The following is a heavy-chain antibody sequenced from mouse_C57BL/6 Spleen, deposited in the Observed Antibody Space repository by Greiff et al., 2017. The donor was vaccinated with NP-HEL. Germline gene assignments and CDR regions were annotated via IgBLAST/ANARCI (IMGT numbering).Heavy chain of an antibody. CDR1: GYTFTSYW. D-gene: IGHD1-1*01. V-gene: IGHV1-50*01. J-gene: IGHJ3*01. CDR2: IDPSDSYT. CDR3: ASGYGSSYGGCAY. Sequence: QVQLQQPGAELVKPGASVKLSCKASGYTFTSYWMQWVKQRPGQGLEWIGEIDPSDSYTNYNQKFKGKATLTVDTSSSTAYMQLSSLTSEDSAVYYCASGYGSSYGGCAYWGQGTLVTVSA.